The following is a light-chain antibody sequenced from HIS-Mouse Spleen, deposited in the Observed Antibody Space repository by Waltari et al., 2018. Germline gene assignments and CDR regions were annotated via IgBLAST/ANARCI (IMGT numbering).Light chain of an antibody. CDR2: EGS. V-gene: IGLV2-23*01. Sequence: QSALTQPPSGSGSPGQSITLSSTGTSSDVGRNTIVPWYQQQPAKAPKLMIYEGSKRPSGVSNRFSGSKSGNTASLTISGLQAEDEADYYCCSYAGSSTWVFGGGTKLTVL. J-gene: IGLJ3*02. CDR3: CSYAGSSTWV. CDR1: SSDVGRNTI.